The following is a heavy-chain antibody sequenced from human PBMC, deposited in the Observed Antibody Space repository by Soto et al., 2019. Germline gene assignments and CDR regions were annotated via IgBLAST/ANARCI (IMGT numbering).Heavy chain of an antibody. CDR3: AKDLRYCGSTSCVQDY. J-gene: IGHJ4*02. V-gene: IGHV3-23*01. CDR2: ISGSGGST. CDR1: GFTFSSYA. D-gene: IGHD2-2*01. Sequence: PGGSLRLSCAASGFTFSSYAMSWVRQAPGKGLEWVSAISGSGGSTYYADSVKGRFTISRDNSKNTLYLQMNSLRAEDTAVYYCAKDLRYCGSTSCVQDYWGQGTLVTVSS.